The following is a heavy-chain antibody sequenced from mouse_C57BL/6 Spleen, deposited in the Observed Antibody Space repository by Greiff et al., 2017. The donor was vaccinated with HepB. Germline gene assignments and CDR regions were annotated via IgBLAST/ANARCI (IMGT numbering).Heavy chain of an antibody. D-gene: IGHD3-2*01. J-gene: IGHJ4*01. V-gene: IGHV5-9*01. Sequence: EVKVEESGGGLVKPGGSLKLSCAASGFTFSSYTMSWVRQTPEKRLEWVATISGGGGNTYYPDSVKGRFTISRDNAKNTLYLQMSSLRSEDTALYYCARQFFRQLAMDYWGQGTSVTVSS. CDR3: ARQFFRQLAMDY. CDR1: GFTFSSYT. CDR2: ISGGGGNT.